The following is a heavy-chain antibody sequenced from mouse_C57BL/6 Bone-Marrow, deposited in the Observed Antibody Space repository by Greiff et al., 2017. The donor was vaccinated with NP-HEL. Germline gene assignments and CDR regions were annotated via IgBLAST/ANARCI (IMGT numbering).Heavy chain of an antibody. J-gene: IGHJ1*03. CDR2: ISDGGSYT. V-gene: IGHV5-4*01. CDR3: ARDEGWLLLYWDVDV. Sequence: SGFTFSSYAMSWVRQTPEKRLEWVATISDGGSYTYYPDNVKGRFTISRDNAKNNLYLQMSHLTSEDTAMYYCARDEGWLLLYWDVDVGGTGTTVTVS. CDR1: GFTFSSYA. D-gene: IGHD2-3*01.